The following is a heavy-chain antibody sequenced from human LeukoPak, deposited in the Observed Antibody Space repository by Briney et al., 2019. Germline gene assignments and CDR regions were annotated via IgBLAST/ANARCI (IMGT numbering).Heavy chain of an antibody. CDR2: IYTSGTT. V-gene: IGHV4-4*07. CDR1: GGSISSYY. Sequence: SETLSLTCTVSGGSISSYYRSWIRQPAGKGLEWTGRIYTSGTTHYNPSLKSRVTMSVDTSKNQFSLKLSSVTAADTAVYYCARLSTVTTSFDYWGQGTLVTVSS. CDR3: ARLSTVTTSFDY. D-gene: IGHD4-17*01. J-gene: IGHJ4*02.